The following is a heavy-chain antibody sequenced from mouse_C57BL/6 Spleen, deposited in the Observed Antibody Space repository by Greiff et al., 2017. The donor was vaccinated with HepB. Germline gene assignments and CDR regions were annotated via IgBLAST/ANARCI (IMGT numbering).Heavy chain of an antibody. Sequence: EVKLQESGGGLVKPGGSLKLSCAASGFTFSSYAMSWVRQTPEKRLEWVATISDGGSYTYYPDNVKGRFTISRDNAKNNLYLQMSHLKSEDTAMYYCALSRPYYAMDYWGQGTSVTVSS. J-gene: IGHJ4*01. CDR1: GFTFSSYA. D-gene: IGHD3-2*02. CDR2: ISDGGSYT. V-gene: IGHV5-4*03. CDR3: ALSRPYYAMDY.